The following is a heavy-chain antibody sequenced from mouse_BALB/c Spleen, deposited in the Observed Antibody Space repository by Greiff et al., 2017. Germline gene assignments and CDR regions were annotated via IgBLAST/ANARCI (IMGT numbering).Heavy chain of an antibody. Sequence: EVQLQQSGAELVKPGASVKLSCTASGFNIKDTYMHWVKQRPEQGLEWIGRIDPANGNTKYDPKFQGKATITADTSSNTAYLQLSSLTSEDTAVYYCARSSYYYGSGGYFDVWGAGTTVTVSS. D-gene: IGHD1-1*01. CDR3: ARSSYYYGSGGYFDV. V-gene: IGHV14-3*02. J-gene: IGHJ1*01. CDR2: IDPANGNT. CDR1: GFNIKDTY.